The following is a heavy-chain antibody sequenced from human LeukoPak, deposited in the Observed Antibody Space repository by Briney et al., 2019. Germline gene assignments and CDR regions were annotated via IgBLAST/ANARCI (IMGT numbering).Heavy chain of an antibody. CDR2: IYYSGST. CDR1: GGSISSYY. V-gene: IGHV4-59*12. Sequence: SETLSLTCTVSGGSISSYYWSWIRQPPGKGLEWIGYIYYSGSTNYNPSLKSRVTISVDTSKNQFSLKLSSVTAADTAVYYCASLGIAVAGTVDDYWGQGTLVTVSS. J-gene: IGHJ4*02. D-gene: IGHD6-19*01. CDR3: ASLGIAVAGTVDDY.